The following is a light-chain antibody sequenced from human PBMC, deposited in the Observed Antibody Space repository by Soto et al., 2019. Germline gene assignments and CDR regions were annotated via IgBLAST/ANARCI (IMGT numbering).Light chain of an antibody. CDR2: MSS. CDR1: QSFNSR. V-gene: IGKV1-5*03. J-gene: IGKJ3*01. Sequence: DIQMTQSPSTLSASVGDRVIITCRASQSFNSRLAWYQQKQGKAPNLLISMSSSLQSGDPSRFSVSGSGTEFTLTFSSFQPDDFATYYCQQSNSYPLTFGPGTKVDIK. CDR3: QQSNSYPLT.